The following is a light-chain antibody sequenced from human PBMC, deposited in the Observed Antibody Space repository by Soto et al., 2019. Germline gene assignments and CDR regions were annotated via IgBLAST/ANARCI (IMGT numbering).Light chain of an antibody. Sequence: EIVLTQSPGTLSLSPVERATLSCRASQSVSSSYLAWYQQKPGQAPRIIIYGASSRATGIPDRFSGSGSGTDFTLSISRLEPEDFAVYYCQQYGSSPLTFGGGTKVDIK. J-gene: IGKJ4*01. CDR2: GAS. CDR3: QQYGSSPLT. CDR1: QSVSSSY. V-gene: IGKV3-20*01.